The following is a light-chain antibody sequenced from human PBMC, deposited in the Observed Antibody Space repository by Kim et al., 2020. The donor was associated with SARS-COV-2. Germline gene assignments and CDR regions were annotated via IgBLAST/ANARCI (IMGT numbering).Light chain of an antibody. V-gene: IGLV2-14*03. CDR2: DVS. Sequence: QSALTQPASVSGSPGQSNTISCTGTSSDVGCYNYVSWYQQHPGKAPKLMIYDVSNRPSGVSNRFSGSKSGDTASLTISGLQAEGETDYYCSSYTSNTTWVFWSGAQLTVL. CDR3: SSYTSNTTWV. J-gene: IGLJ3*02. CDR1: SSDVGCYNY.